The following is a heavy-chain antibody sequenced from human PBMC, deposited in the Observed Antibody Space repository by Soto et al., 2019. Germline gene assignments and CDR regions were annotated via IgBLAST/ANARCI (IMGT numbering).Heavy chain of an antibody. CDR2: INHSGST. D-gene: IGHD2-8*02. V-gene: IGHV4-34*01. CDR1: GGSFSGYY. CDR3: ARDKITGLFDY. Sequence: QVQLQQWGAGLLKPSETLSLTCAVYGGSFSGYYWTWIRQPPGTGLEWIGEINHSGSTNYNPSLKRRVTISGDTSKNQFSLKLTSVTAADTAVDYCARDKITGLFDYWGQGTLVTVSS. J-gene: IGHJ4*02.